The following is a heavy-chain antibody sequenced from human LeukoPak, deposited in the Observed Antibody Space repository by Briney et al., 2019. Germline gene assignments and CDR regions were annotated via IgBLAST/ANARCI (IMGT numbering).Heavy chain of an antibody. V-gene: IGHV1-18*01. Sequence: ASVKVSCKASGYTFTSYGISWVRQAPGQGLEWMGWISAYNGNTNYAQKLQGRVTMTTDTSTITAYMELRSLRSDDTAVYYCAREIPMYSSSSYYFDYWGQGTLVTVSS. J-gene: IGHJ4*02. D-gene: IGHD6-13*01. CDR2: ISAYNGNT. CDR3: AREIPMYSSSSYYFDY. CDR1: GYTFTSYG.